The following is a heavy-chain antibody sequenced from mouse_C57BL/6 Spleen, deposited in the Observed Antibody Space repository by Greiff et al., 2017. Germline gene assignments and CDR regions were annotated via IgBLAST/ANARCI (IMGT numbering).Heavy chain of an antibody. CDR2: INPNYGTT. CDR1: GYSFTDYN. CDR3: AREKGDGYHRGYYAMDY. J-gene: IGHJ4*01. Sequence: VQLKESGPELVKPGASVKISCKASGYSFTDYNMNWVKQSNGKSLEWIGVINPNYGTTSYNQKFKGKATLTVDQSSSTAYMQLNSLTSEDSAVYYCAREKGDGYHRGYYAMDYWGQGTSVTVSS. D-gene: IGHD2-3*01. V-gene: IGHV1-39*01.